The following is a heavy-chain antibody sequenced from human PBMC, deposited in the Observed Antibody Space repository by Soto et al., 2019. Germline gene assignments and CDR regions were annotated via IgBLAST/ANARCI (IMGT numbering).Heavy chain of an antibody. CDR3: ARGIVVPADYGMDV. CDR2: TYYSVST. V-gene: IGHV4-30-4*01. D-gene: IGHD2-2*01. Sequence: QVQLQESGPGLVKPSQTLSLTCTVSGGSISSRDYYWSWIRQPPEQGLEWIGYTYYSVSTYYNPSLTSRVTISVDTSKNQFSLKLSSVTAADTAVYYCARGIVVPADYGMDVWGQGTTVTVSS. J-gene: IGHJ6*02. CDR1: GGSISSRDYY.